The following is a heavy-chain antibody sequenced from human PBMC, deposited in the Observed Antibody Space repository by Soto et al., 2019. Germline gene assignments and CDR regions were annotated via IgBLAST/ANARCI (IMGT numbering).Heavy chain of an antibody. V-gene: IGHV4-59*02. Sequence: PSETLSLTCNVSGAYVTTYYWSWIRQSPGKGLEWIGYISNSGNSNYNPSLKSRVTISLDTSKNHFSLKMRSVTAADTAVYYCARRGSTWYSWLDPWGQGTLVTVSS. CDR1: GAYVTTYY. CDR2: ISNSGNS. D-gene: IGHD6-13*01. CDR3: ARRGSTWYSWLDP. J-gene: IGHJ5*02.